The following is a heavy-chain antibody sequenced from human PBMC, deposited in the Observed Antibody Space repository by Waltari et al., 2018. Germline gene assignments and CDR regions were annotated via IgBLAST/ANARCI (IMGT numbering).Heavy chain of an antibody. Sequence: QVQLLQSGAEVKKPGASMRVSCKVSGYTLTDLSMHLVRQAPGKGREWMGGFDPQDGEQIYAKKYQGRGSMTEDTSTDQAYMELRRLRSEDPDVYYCATKRIDFWSGYYYFDYWGQGPLVTVSS. CDR2: FDPQDGEQ. CDR1: GYTLTDLS. V-gene: IGHV1-24*01. CDR3: ATKRIDFWSGYYYFDY. D-gene: IGHD3-3*01. J-gene: IGHJ4*02.